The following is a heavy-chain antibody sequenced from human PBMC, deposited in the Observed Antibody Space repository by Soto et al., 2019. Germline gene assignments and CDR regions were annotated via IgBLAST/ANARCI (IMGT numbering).Heavy chain of an antibody. CDR3: ARAEDSSGYYTSYFDY. Sequence: QLQLQESGSGLVKPSQTLSLTCAVSGGSTSSGGYSWSWIRQPPGKGLEWIGYIYHSGSTYYNPSLKSRVTISVDRSKNQFSLKLSSVTAADTAVYYCARAEDSSGYYTSYFDYWGQGTLVTVSS. D-gene: IGHD3-22*01. V-gene: IGHV4-30-2*01. J-gene: IGHJ4*02. CDR1: GGSTSSGGYS. CDR2: IYHSGST.